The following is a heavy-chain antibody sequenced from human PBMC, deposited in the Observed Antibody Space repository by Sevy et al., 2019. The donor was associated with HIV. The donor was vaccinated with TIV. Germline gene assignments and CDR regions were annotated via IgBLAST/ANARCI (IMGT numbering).Heavy chain of an antibody. Sequence: GESLKIYCKGAGYSFTNYWIGWVRQMPGKGLEWMGIIYPGDSDTRYSPSFQGQVTISADKSISTAYLQWSSLRASDTAMYYCARFGSYRLSYYGMDVWGQGTTVTVSS. CDR3: ARFGSYRLSYYGMDV. J-gene: IGHJ6*02. CDR2: IYPGDSDT. D-gene: IGHD2-15*01. CDR1: GYSFTNYW. V-gene: IGHV5-51*01.